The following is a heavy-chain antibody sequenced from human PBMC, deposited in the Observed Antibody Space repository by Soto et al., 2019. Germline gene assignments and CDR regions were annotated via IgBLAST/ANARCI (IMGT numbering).Heavy chain of an antibody. CDR1: GGSFNGYY. Sequence: SETLSLTCAVYGGSFNGYYWSWIRQPPGKGLEWIGEINHSGSTNYNPSLKSRVTISVDTSKNQFSLKLSSVTAADTAVYYCARKKYCSGGSCYGGFDPWGQRTLVTVSS. CDR2: INHSGST. V-gene: IGHV4-34*01. J-gene: IGHJ5*02. CDR3: ARKKYCSGGSCYGGFDP. D-gene: IGHD2-15*01.